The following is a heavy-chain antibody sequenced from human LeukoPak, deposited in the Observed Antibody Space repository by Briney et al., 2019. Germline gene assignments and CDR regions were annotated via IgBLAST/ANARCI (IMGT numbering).Heavy chain of an antibody. CDR1: GFPFSSYA. CDR3: VRGYSFGPYGMDV. CDR2: ISDSGGST. V-gene: IGHV3-64D*09. J-gene: IGHJ6*02. D-gene: IGHD2-15*01. Sequence: GGSLRLSCSASGFPFSSYAMHWVGQAPGKGLEYVSAISDSGGSTYYADSVKGRFTISRDNSKNTLYLQMSSLRAEDTAVYFCVRGYSFGPYGMDVWGQGTTVTVSS.